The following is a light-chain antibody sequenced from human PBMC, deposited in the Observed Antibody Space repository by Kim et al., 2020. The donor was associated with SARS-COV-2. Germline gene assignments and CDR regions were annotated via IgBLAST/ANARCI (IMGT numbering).Light chain of an antibody. J-gene: IGLJ2*01. CDR3: QVWDSSSDHPV. Sequence: APGTTARITCGGNNIGSKSVHWYQQKPGQAPVLVIHYDRDRPSGIPERFSGSNSGNTATLTISRVEAGDEADYCCQVWDSSSDHPVFGGGTQLTVL. CDR2: YDR. V-gene: IGLV3-21*04. CDR1: NIGSKS.